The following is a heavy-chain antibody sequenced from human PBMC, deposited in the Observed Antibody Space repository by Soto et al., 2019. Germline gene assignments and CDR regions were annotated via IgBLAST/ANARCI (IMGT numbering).Heavy chain of an antibody. V-gene: IGHV5-51*01. Sequence: XESLKVSCQSSGYSFTSYWIAWVLQMPGKGLECMGIIYPGDSDTRYSPSFEGQVTISADKSINTAYLQWSSLKASDSAMYYCARQFDTSGWYDQWGQGTLVTVSS. CDR1: GYSFTSYW. J-gene: IGHJ5*02. D-gene: IGHD6-19*01. CDR2: IYPGDSDT. CDR3: ARQFDTSGWYDQ.